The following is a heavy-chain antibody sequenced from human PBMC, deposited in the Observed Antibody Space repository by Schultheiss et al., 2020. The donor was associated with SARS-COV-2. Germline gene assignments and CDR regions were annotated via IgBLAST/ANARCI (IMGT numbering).Heavy chain of an antibody. Sequence: GESLKISCKGSGYSFTSYWISWVRQMPGKGLEWMGIMYPGGSDSRYSPSFQGQVTFSADQSSNTAYLQWSSLEASDTAMYYCARQRSDYYGMDVWGQGTTVTVSS. J-gene: IGHJ6*02. CDR2: MYPGGSDS. V-gene: IGHV5-51*01. CDR1: GYSFTSYW. D-gene: IGHD1-26*01. CDR3: ARQRSDYYGMDV.